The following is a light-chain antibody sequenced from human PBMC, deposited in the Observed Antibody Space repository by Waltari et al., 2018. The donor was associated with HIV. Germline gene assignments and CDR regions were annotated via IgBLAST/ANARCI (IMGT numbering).Light chain of an antibody. CDR3: CSYAGSYRYV. J-gene: IGLJ1*01. Sequence: QSALPQPRSVSGSPGQSVTTSSTGTSGDVGCYNYVSWYQQHPGKAPKLMIYDVSKRPSGVPDRFSGSKSGNTASLTISGLQAEDEADYYCCSYAGSYRYVFGTGTKVTVL. CDR1: SGDVGCYNY. V-gene: IGLV2-11*01. CDR2: DVS.